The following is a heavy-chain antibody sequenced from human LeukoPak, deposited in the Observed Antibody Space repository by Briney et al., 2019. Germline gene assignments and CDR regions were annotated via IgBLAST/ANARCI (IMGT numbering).Heavy chain of an antibody. Sequence: SETLSLTCTVSGGSISSGGYYWTWIRQHPGKGLEWIGYIYYSGTTYYNPSLESRVTLSVDTSKNQFSLRLSSVTAADTAVYYCARYRDSGGRLAFDIWGQGTMATVSS. J-gene: IGHJ3*02. CDR1: GGSISSGGYY. CDR2: IYYSGTT. D-gene: IGHD2-15*01. CDR3: ARYRDSGGRLAFDI. V-gene: IGHV4-31*03.